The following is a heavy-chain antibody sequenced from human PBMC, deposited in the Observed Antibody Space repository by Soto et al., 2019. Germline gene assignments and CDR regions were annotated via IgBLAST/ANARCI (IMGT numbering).Heavy chain of an antibody. Sequence: GGSLRLSCAASGFTFSSYAMSWVRQAPGKGLEWVSAISGSGGSTYYADSVKGRFTISRDDSKNTLYLQMNRLKAEDTAVYYCAKVSYYDSSGYLDYWGQGTLVTVSS. D-gene: IGHD3-22*01. CDR3: AKVSYYDSSGYLDY. CDR2: ISGSGGST. CDR1: GFTFSSYA. J-gene: IGHJ4*02. V-gene: IGHV3-23*01.